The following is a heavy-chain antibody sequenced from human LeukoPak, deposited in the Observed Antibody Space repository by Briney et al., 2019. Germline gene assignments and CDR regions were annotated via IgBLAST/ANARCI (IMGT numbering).Heavy chain of an antibody. D-gene: IGHD5-12*01. J-gene: IGHJ6*03. CDR2: MNPNSGNT. Sequence: ASVKVSCKASGYTFTSYDINWVRQATGQGLEWMGWMNPNSGNTGYAQKFQGRVTMTTDTSTSTAYMELRSLRSDDTAVYYCASSGYDFYGDYYYYYMDVWGKGTTVTVSS. V-gene: IGHV1-8*01. CDR3: ASSGYDFYGDYYYYYMDV. CDR1: GYTFTSYD.